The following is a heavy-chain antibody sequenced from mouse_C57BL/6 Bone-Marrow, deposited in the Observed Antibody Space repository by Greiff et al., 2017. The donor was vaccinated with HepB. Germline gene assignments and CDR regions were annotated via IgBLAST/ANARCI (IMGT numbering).Heavy chain of an antibody. Sequence: QVQLQQPGAELVRPGTSVKLSCKASGYTFTSYWMHWVKQRPGQGLEWIGVIDPSDSYTNYNQKFKGKATLTVDTSSSTAYMQLSSLTSEDSAVYYWGSGHYYSFAYWGQGNLVTVSA. CDR1: GYTFTSYW. CDR2: IDPSDSYT. J-gene: IGHJ3*01. D-gene: IGHD1-2*01. V-gene: IGHV1-59*01. CDR3: GSGHYYSFAY.